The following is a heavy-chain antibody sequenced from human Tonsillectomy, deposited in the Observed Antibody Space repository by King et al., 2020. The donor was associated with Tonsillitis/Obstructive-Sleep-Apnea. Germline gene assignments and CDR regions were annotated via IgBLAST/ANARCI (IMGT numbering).Heavy chain of an antibody. Sequence: VQLVESGGGVVQPGRSLRLSCAASRFTFSSYAMHWVRQVPGKGLEWVAVISYDGGNKYYADSVKGRFTISRDNSKNTLYLQMNSLRAEDTAVYYCAREDGYCSGCSCYSKPFDIWGQATMVTVSS. CDR1: RFTFSSYA. D-gene: IGHD2-15*01. CDR3: AREDGYCSGCSCYSKPFDI. J-gene: IGHJ3*02. CDR2: ISYDGGNK. V-gene: IGHV3-30*07.